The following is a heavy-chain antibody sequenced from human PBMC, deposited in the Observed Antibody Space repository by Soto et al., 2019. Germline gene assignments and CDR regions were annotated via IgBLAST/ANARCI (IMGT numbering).Heavy chain of an antibody. J-gene: IGHJ4*02. Sequence: QITLKESGPTLVKPTQTLTLTCTFSGFSLSTSGVGVGWIRQPPGQALEWLALIYWDDDKRYSPSLKSRLTITQYTSKNQVVLTMTTMDPMDTATYYCAHSRRAAGGYFFDYWGQGTLVTVSS. D-gene: IGHD6-25*01. V-gene: IGHV2-5*02. CDR3: AHSRRAAGGYFFDY. CDR2: IYWDDDK. CDR1: GFSLSTSGVG.